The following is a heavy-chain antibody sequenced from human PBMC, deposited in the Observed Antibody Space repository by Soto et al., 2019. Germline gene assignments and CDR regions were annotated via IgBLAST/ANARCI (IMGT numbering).Heavy chain of an antibody. CDR2: IYYSGST. J-gene: IGHJ4*02. D-gene: IGHD3-22*01. Sequence: SETLSLTCTVSGGSISSGGYYWSWIRQHPGKGLEWIGYIYYSGSTYYNPSLKSRVTISVDTSKNQFSLKLSSVTAADTAVYYCARGRGDYYDSSGYYHYFDYWGQGTLVTVPS. CDR3: ARGRGDYYDSSGYYHYFDY. CDR1: GGSISSGGYY. V-gene: IGHV4-31*03.